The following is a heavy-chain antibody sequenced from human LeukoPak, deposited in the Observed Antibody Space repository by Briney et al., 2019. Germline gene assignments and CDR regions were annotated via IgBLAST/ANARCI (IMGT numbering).Heavy chain of an antibody. Sequence: ASVKVSCKASGYTFTSYGISWERQAPGQGLEWMGWISAYNGNTNYAQKLQGRVTMTTDTSTSTAYMELRSLRSDDTAVYYCARHQVTMVRGVIIGSYYYYYMDVWGKGTTVTISS. CDR1: GYTFTSYG. V-gene: IGHV1-18*01. D-gene: IGHD3-10*01. CDR3: ARHQVTMVRGVIIGSYYYYYMDV. CDR2: ISAYNGNT. J-gene: IGHJ6*03.